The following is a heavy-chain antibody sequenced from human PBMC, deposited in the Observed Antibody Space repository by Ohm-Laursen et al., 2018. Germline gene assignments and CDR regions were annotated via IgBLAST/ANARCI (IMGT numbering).Heavy chain of an antibody. Sequence: SRTLSCSSSGFSSCSHGFNWVCQAPGKGLGWVSGISGSGDTTYYADSVKGRFTITKDNSRNTLDLQMNSLGVEDEALYYYAGDIDWVAFDYWGQGTLVTASS. CDR1: GFSSCSHG. D-gene: IGHD3-9*01. CDR3: AGDIDWVAFDY. V-gene: IGHV3-23*01. J-gene: IGHJ4*02. CDR2: ISGSGDTT.